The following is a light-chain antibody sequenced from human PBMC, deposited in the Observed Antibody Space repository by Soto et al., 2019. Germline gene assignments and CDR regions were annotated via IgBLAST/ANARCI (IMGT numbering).Light chain of an antibody. J-gene: IGKJ1*01. CDR3: MQVLQTVCT. CDR1: QSLLHSNGYNY. CDR2: LGS. V-gene: IGKV2-28*01. Sequence: DIVMSQSPLSLPVTPGEPASISCRSSQSLLHSNGYNYLDWYLQKPGQSPQLLIYLGSNRASGVPDRFSGSGSGTDFTLKISRVEAEDVGVYYCMQVLQTVCTFGQGTKVDIK.